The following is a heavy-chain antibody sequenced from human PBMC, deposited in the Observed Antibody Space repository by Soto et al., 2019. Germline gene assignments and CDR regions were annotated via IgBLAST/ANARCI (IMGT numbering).Heavy chain of an antibody. D-gene: IGHD6-19*01. V-gene: IGHV1-8*01. CDR1: GYTITSYD. CDR2: MNPNSGNT. CDR3: ARQWLDDGAAFDI. J-gene: IGHJ3*02. Sequence: ASVKVSCKASGYTITSYDINWVRQSPGQGLEWMGWMNPNSGNTGYAQKFQGRVTMTRNTSISTAYMELSSLRSEDTAVYYCARQWLDDGAAFDIWGQGTMVTVSS.